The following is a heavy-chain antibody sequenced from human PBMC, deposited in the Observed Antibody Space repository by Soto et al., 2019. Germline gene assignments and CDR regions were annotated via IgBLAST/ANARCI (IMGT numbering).Heavy chain of an antibody. CDR3: ARGRGGTYDAFDI. V-gene: IGHV4-59*01. CDR1: SGSIGTYF. CDR2: IYYSETT. Sequence: PSERRSLTCTRSSGSIGTYFFSWSRQSPGKGLEWIGYIYYSETTNYNPSVKSRVTIFLDTSKNQFSLRLSSVTAADTAVYYCARGRGGTYDAFDIWGQGTLVTVSS. D-gene: IGHD1-26*01. J-gene: IGHJ3*02.